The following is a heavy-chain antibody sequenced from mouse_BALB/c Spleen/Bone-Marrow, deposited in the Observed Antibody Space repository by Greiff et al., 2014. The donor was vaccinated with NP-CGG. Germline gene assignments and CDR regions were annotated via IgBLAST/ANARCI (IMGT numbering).Heavy chain of an antibody. CDR3: ARGGYDTSIFAY. CDR1: GYTFSSYW. D-gene: IGHD2-3*01. CDR2: ILPGSGTT. Sequence: VQLQESGAELMKPGASVKISCKATGYTFSSYWIEWVNQRPGHGLEWIGEILPGSGTTHYNEKFKDKATFTADTSSNTAYMQLSSLTSEDSAVYYCARGGYDTSIFAYWDQGTLVTVSA. J-gene: IGHJ3*01. V-gene: IGHV1-9*01.